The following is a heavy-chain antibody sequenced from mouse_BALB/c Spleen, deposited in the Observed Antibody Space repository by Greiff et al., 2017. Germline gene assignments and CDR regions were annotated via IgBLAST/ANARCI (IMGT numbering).Heavy chain of an antibody. CDR2: IWAGGST. Sequence: LVESGPGLVAPSQSLSITCTVSGFSLTSYGVHWVRQPPGKGLEWLGVIWAGGSTNYNSALMSRLSISKDNSKSQVFLKMNSLQTDDTAMYYCARDDVRNAMDYWGQGTSVTVSS. CDR1: GFSLTSYG. D-gene: IGHD2-14*01. V-gene: IGHV2-9*02. CDR3: ARDDVRNAMDY. J-gene: IGHJ4*01.